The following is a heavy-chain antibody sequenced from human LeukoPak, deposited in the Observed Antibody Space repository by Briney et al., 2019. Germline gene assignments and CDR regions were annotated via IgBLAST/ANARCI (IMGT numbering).Heavy chain of an antibody. CDR3: ARDQSSGSGASYYFDY. CDR2: INPSGGST. Sequence: ASVKVSCKASGYTFTSYYMHWVRQAPGQGLEWMGIINPSGGSTSYAQKFQGRVTMTRDTSTSTVYMELSSLRSEDTAVYYCARDQSSGSGASYYFDYWRQGTLSPSPQ. D-gene: IGHD1-26*01. V-gene: IGHV1-46*01. CDR1: GYTFTSYY. J-gene: IGHJ4*02.